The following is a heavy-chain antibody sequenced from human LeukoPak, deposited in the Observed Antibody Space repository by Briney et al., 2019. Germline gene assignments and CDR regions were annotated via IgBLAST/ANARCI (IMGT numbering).Heavy chain of an antibody. Sequence: ASVKVSCKASGYTFTSCGISWVRQAPGQGLVWMGWISAYNGNTNYAQKVQGRVTMTTDTSTSTAYMELRRLRSDDTAVYYCARSGSVGATHDYWGQGTLVTVSS. CDR1: GYTFTSCG. V-gene: IGHV1-18*01. D-gene: IGHD1-26*01. CDR2: ISAYNGNT. J-gene: IGHJ4*02. CDR3: ARSGSVGATHDY.